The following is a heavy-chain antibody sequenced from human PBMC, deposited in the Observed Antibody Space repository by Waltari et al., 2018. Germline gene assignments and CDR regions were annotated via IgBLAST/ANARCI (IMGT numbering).Heavy chain of an antibody. D-gene: IGHD1-7*01. J-gene: IGHJ4*02. CDR2: IYYIGRT. V-gene: IGHV4-39*07. CDR3: ARERELRFPDY. Sequence: QLQLQESGPGLVKPSETLSLTCTVSGGSISSSSYYWGWIRQPPGKGLEGIGSIYYIGRTYYTPSRKSRVTISVDTSKNQFSLKLSSVTAADTAVYYCARERELRFPDYWGQGTLVTVSS. CDR1: GGSISSSSYY.